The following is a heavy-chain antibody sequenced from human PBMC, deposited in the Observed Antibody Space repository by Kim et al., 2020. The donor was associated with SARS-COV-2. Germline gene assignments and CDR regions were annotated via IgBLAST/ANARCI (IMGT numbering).Heavy chain of an antibody. V-gene: IGHV4-59*08. J-gene: IGHJ4*02. CDR1: GGSLNNYY. CDR2: VFSSGST. D-gene: IGHD1-1*01. Sequence: SETLSLTCTVSGGSLNNYYWSWIRQPPGKGLEWIGYVFSSGSTNINPSLESRVTISVDTSNNQFSLGLTSVTAADTALYYCARRRVGNNFYYFDFWGRGTLVTFSS. CDR3: ARRRVGNNFYYFDF.